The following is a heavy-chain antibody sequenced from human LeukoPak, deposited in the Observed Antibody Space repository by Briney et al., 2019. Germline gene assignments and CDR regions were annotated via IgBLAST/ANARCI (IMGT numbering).Heavy chain of an antibody. J-gene: IGHJ4*02. V-gene: IGHV3-21*01. CDR1: GFTFSSYA. D-gene: IGHD3-22*01. CDR2: ISSSSSYI. CDR3: ARSTSVNYDSSGYSALDY. Sequence: GGSLRLSCAASGFTFSSYAMSWVRQAPGKGLEWVSSISSSSSYIFYADSVKGRFTISRDNAKNSLYLQMNSLRAEDTAVYYCARSTSVNYDSSGYSALDYWGQGTLVTVSS.